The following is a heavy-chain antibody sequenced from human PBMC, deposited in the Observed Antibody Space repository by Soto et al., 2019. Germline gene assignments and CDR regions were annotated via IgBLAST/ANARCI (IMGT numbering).Heavy chain of an antibody. Sequence: EVQLVESGGGLVQPGGSLRLSCAASGFTFNNFALTWVRQAPGKGLEWVSTISGAGANTYYADSVKGRFTISRDNSKKTLYLQMFSVRAPNTAVYFCVKDRDVVVVIAAAATGAFDVWGQGTMVTVSS. CDR3: VKDRDVVVVIAAAATGAFDV. CDR2: ISGAGANT. D-gene: IGHD2-15*01. V-gene: IGHV3-23*04. CDR1: GFTFNNFA. J-gene: IGHJ3*01.